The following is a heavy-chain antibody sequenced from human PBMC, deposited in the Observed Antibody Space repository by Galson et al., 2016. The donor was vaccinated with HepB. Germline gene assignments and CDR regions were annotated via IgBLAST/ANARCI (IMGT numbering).Heavy chain of an antibody. CDR1: GVSITDYY. D-gene: IGHD1-7*01. Sequence: SETLSLTCTVSGVSITDYYWNWIWHPPGKGLEWVGYIFHSWSTKHNPSLKSRVTMSLDTSKYQLSLKLSSVAVADTAVYYCARSNYFASDIWGQGTMVTVSS. J-gene: IGHJ3*02. V-gene: IGHV4-59*01. CDR2: IFHSWST. CDR3: ARSNYFASDI.